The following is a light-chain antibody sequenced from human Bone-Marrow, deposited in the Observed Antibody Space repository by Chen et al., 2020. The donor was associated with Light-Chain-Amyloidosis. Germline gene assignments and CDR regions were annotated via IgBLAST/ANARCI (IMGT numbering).Light chain of an antibody. V-gene: IGLV2-14*01. CDR3: SSYTITNTLV. J-gene: IGLJ1*01. Sequence: QSALTPPATVSGAAGQPSTIACTGTSSDVGGDNHVSWYQQHPDKAPKLMIYEVTNRPSWVPDRFAGSKSDNTASLTISGLQTEDEADYFCSSYTITNTLVFGSGTRVTVL. CDR1: SSDVGGDNH. CDR2: EVT.